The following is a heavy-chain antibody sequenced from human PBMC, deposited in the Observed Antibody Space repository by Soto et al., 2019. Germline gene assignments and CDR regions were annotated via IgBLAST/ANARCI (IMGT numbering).Heavy chain of an antibody. CDR3: AKDSSSWDYYFDY. Sequence: QVQLVETGGGVVQPGRSLRLSCAASGFTFSSYGMHWVRQAPGKGLEWVAVISYDGSNKYYADSVKGRFTISRDNSKNTLYLQMNSLRAEDTAVYYCAKDSSSWDYYFDYWGQGTLGTVSS. J-gene: IGHJ4*02. CDR1: GFTFSSYG. V-gene: IGHV3-30*18. CDR2: ISYDGSNK. D-gene: IGHD6-13*01.